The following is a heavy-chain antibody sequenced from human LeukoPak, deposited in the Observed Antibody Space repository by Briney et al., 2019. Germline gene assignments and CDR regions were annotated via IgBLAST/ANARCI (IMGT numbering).Heavy chain of an antibody. V-gene: IGHV3-53*01. CDR1: GFTVSSNY. J-gene: IGHJ3*02. CDR3: ARVFRPSLTVFIIRGAFDI. CDR2: IYKGGST. D-gene: IGHD3-3*01. Sequence: GGSLRLSCAASGFTVSSNYMSWVRQAPGKGLEWVSIIYKGGSTFYADSVKGRFTVSRDNAKNSLYLQTNSLRVEDTAVYYCARVFRPSLTVFIIRGAFDIWGQGTMVTVSS.